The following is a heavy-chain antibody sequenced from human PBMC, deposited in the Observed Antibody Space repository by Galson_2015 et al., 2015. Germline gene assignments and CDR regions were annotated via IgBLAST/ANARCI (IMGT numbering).Heavy chain of an antibody. CDR2: ISPSGGST. CDR3: ARDPTYYFGSGSYYYYYMDV. D-gene: IGHD3-10*01. J-gene: IGHJ6*03. CDR1: GYTFTSYF. V-gene: IGHV1-46*01. Sequence: SVKVSCKASGYTFTSYFMHWVRQAPGQGLEWMGIISPSGGSTSYAQMFQGRVSMTRDTSTSTVYMELSSLRSEDTAVYYCARDPTYYFGSGSYYYYYMDVWGKGTTVTVSS.